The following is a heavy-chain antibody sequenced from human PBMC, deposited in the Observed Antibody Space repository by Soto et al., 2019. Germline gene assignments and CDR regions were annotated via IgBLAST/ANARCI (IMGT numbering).Heavy chain of an antibody. Sequence: GGSLRLSCAASGFTFSSYAMHWVRQAPGKGLEWVAVISYDGSNKYYADSVKGRFTISRDNSKNTLYLQMNSLRAEDTAVYYCARDSRGSGYNDYWGQGTLVTVSS. CDR1: GFTFSSYA. CDR3: ARDSRGSGYNDY. D-gene: IGHD3-22*01. CDR2: ISYDGSNK. J-gene: IGHJ4*02. V-gene: IGHV3-30-3*01.